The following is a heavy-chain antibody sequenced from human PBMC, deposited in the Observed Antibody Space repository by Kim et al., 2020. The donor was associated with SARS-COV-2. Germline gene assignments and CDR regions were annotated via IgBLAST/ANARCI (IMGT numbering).Heavy chain of an antibody. CDR3: AGSYNSGWHNEGY. CDR1: GFIFSDSW. D-gene: IGHD6-19*01. J-gene: IGHJ4*02. Sequence: GGSLRLSCAASGFIFSDSWMSWVRQAPGKGLQWVANIKKDGSERYYVDSVKGRFTISRNNAKNSLYLQMNSLRVEDTAAFYCAGSYNSGWHNEGYWGQGTLVTVSS. V-gene: IGHV3-7*01. CDR2: IKKDGSER.